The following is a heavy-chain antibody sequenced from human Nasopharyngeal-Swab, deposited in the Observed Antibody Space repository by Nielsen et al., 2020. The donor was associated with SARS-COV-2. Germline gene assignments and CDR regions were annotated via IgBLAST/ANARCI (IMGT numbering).Heavy chain of an antibody. Sequence: GESLKISCAASGFTFSSYAMYWVRQAPGKGLEWVSAISGSGGSTYYADSVKGRFTISRDNSKNTLYLQMNSLGAEDTAVYYCAKDTALYLAFDIWGQGTMVTVSS. V-gene: IGHV3-23*01. J-gene: IGHJ3*02. CDR2: ISGSGGST. D-gene: IGHD3-9*01. CDR1: GFTFSSYA. CDR3: AKDTALYLAFDI.